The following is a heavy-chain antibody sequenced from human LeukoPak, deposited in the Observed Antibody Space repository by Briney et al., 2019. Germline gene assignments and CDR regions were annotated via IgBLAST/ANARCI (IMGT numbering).Heavy chain of an antibody. V-gene: IGHV3-48*02. Sequence: QPGGSLRLSCAASGFTFSSYSMNWVRQAPGKGLEWVSYISSSSSTIYYADSVKGRFTISRDNAKNSLYLQMNSLRDEDTAVYYCAHLGYCSSTSCHDAFDIWGQGTMVTVSS. CDR1: GFTFSSYS. CDR3: AHLGYCSSTSCHDAFDI. CDR2: ISSSSSTI. D-gene: IGHD2-2*01. J-gene: IGHJ3*02.